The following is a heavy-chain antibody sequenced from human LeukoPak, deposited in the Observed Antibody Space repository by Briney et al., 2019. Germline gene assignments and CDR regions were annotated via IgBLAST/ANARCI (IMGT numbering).Heavy chain of an antibody. J-gene: IGHJ4*02. V-gene: IGHV1-2*04. CDR1: GYTFTGYY. Sequence: ASVKVSCKASGYTFTGYYMHWVRQAPGQGLEWMGWINPNSGGTNYAQKFQGWVTMTRDTSISTAYMELSRLRSDDTAVYYCARAVDIVATILDYWGQGTLVTVSS. D-gene: IGHD5-12*01. CDR3: ARAVDIVATILDY. CDR2: INPNSGGT.